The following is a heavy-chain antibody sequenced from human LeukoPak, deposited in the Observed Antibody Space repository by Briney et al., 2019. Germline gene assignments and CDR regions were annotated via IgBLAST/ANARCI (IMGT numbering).Heavy chain of an antibody. D-gene: IGHD5-12*01. V-gene: IGHV4-34*01. CDR3: ARGRVDIVATEGVRSIAVAGRNFDY. Sequence: SETLSLTCAVYGGSFSGYYWSWIRQPPGKGQEWIGEINHSGSTNYNPSLKSRVTISVDTSKNQFSLKLSSVTAADTAVYYCARGRVDIVATEGVRSIAVAGRNFDYWGQGTLVTVSS. CDR1: GGSFSGYY. J-gene: IGHJ4*02. CDR2: INHSGST.